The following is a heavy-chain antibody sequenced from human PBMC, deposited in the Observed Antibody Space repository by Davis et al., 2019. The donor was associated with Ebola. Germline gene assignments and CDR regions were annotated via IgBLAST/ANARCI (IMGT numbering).Heavy chain of an antibody. CDR2: ISGSGGST. J-gene: IGHJ5*02. CDR3: AKDYDFWSGRYNWFDP. D-gene: IGHD3-3*01. CDR1: GFTFSSYA. Sequence: GGSLRLSCAASGFTFSSYAMSWVRQAPGKGLEWVSAISGSGGSTYYADSVKGRFTISRDNSKNTLYLQMNSLRAEDTAVYYCAKDYDFWSGRYNWFDPWGQGTLVTVSS. V-gene: IGHV3-23*01.